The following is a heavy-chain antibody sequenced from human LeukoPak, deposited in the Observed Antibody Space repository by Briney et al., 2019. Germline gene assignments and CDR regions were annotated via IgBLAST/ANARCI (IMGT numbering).Heavy chain of an antibody. CDR2: IYHSGST. Sequence: SETLSLTCTVSGGSISSGGYYWSWVRQPPGKGLEWIGYIYHSGSTYYNPSLKSRVTISIDTSKNQFSLKLTSVTAADTAVYYCATGPPLGPGFWGQGTPVTVSS. V-gene: IGHV4-30-2*01. D-gene: IGHD7-27*01. CDR1: GGSISSGGYY. J-gene: IGHJ4*02. CDR3: ATGPPLGPGF.